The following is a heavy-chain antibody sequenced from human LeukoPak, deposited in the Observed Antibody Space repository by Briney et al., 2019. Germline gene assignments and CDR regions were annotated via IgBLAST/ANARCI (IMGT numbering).Heavy chain of an antibody. CDR2: IKQDGSEK. D-gene: IGHD3-10*01. CDR3: ARMDIGLVRD. CDR1: GFTFSSYW. Sequence: PGGSLRLSCSASGFTFSSYWMSWVRQAPGKGLEWVANIKQDGSEKYYVDSVKGRFTISRDNAKNSLSLQMNSLRAEDTAMYYCARMDIGLVRDWGQGTLVTVSS. V-gene: IGHV3-7*01. J-gene: IGHJ4*02.